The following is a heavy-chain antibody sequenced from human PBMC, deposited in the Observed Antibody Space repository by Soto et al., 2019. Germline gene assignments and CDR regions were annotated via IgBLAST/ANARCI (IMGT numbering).Heavy chain of an antibody. CDR3: ARGDGDYYDGNGYLGRH. Sequence: EVQLVESGGGIVQPGGSLRLSCAASGFTFSSYWMHWVRQAPGKGLVWVSRNSDGSRTSYADSAKGRFTISRDNAKNTVYLQMTSLRAEDTAVYYCARGDGDYYDGNGYLGRHWGQGTLVTVSS. V-gene: IGHV3-74*01. J-gene: IGHJ4*02. CDR1: GFTFSSYW. D-gene: IGHD3-22*01. CDR2: NSDGSRT.